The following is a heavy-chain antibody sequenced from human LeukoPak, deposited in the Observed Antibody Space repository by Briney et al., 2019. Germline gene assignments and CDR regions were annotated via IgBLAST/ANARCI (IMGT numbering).Heavy chain of an antibody. D-gene: IGHD3-9*01. V-gene: IGHV1-8*01. Sequence: GSVKVSCKASGYTFTSYDINWVRQATGQGLEWMGWVNPNSGNTGYAQKFQGRVTMTRNTSISTAYMELSSLRAEDTAVYYCARGTRYFDWLLRNYYYYYYMDVWGKGTTVTVSS. CDR2: VNPNSGNT. CDR3: ARGTRYFDWLLRNYYYYYYMDV. CDR1: GYTFTSYD. J-gene: IGHJ6*03.